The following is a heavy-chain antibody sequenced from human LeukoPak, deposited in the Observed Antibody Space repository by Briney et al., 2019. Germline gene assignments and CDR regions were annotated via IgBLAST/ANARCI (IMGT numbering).Heavy chain of an antibody. J-gene: IGHJ4*02. CDR1: GYTLTELS. D-gene: IGHD1-26*01. V-gene: IGHV1-24*01. CDR2: FDPEDGET. Sequence: ASVEVSCKVSGYTLTELSMHWVRQAPGKGLEWMGGFDPEDGETIYAQKFQGRVTMTEDTSTDTAYMELSSLRSEDTAVYYCATEYVVGAPSYFDYWAREPWSPSPQ. CDR3: ATEYVVGAPSYFDY.